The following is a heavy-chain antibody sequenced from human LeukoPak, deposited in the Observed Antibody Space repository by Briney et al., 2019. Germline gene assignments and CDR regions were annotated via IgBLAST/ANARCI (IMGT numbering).Heavy chain of an antibody. CDR1: GVSFSGYY. Sequence: SETLSLTCAVYGVSFSGYYWSWLRQPPGKGLEGVGEINHSGSTNYNPSLKSRVTISVDTSKNQFSLKLSSVTAADTAVYYCARPRYYYGSGSYNYWGQGTLVTVSS. V-gene: IGHV4-34*01. D-gene: IGHD3-10*01. J-gene: IGHJ4*02. CDR3: ARPRYYYGSGSYNY. CDR2: INHSGST.